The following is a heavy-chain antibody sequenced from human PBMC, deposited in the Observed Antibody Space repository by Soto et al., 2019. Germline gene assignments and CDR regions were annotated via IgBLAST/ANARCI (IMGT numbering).Heavy chain of an antibody. CDR2: ISRSSSTI. Sequence: HPGGSLRLSCVASGFTLSRYSMNWVRQAPGKGLEWVSYISRSSSTIYYADSVKGRFTISRDNAENSLYLQMNSLRAEDTAVYYCAGLGYYDILTGDFYYRCQGDLVTISS. D-gene: IGHD3-9*01. CDR3: AGLGYYDILTGDFYY. V-gene: IGHV3-48*01. CDR1: GFTLSRYS. J-gene: IGHJ4*01.